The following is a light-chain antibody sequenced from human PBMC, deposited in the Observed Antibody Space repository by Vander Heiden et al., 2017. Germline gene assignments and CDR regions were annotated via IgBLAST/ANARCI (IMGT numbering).Light chain of an antibody. CDR3: QSYDISLTAYV. J-gene: IGLJ1*01. CDR2: DDI. Sequence: QSVLTQPPSVSGAPGQRVTISCTGSSSNIGAGYPVHWYVQLTGTAPKLLIYDDINRPSGVPDRFSGSKSGTSASLAITGLQAEDEADYYCQSYDISLTAYVFGTGTKVTVL. CDR1: SSNIGAGYP. V-gene: IGLV1-40*01.